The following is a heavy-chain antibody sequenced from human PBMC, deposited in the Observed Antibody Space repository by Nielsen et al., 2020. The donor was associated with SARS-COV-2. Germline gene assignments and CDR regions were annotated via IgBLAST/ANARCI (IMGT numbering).Heavy chain of an antibody. V-gene: IGHV3-23*01. CDR2: ISGSGGST. CDR1: GFTFSSYA. CDR3: AKDLGSSGYYDY. Sequence: GESLKISWAASGFTFSSYAMSWVRQAPGKGLEWVSAISGSGGSTYYADSVKGRFTISRDNSKNTLYLQMNSLRAEDTAVYYCAKDLGSSGYYDYWGQGTLVTVSS. D-gene: IGHD3-22*01. J-gene: IGHJ4*02.